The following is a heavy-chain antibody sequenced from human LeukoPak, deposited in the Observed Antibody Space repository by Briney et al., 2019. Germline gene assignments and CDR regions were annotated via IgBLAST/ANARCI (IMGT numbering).Heavy chain of an antibody. J-gene: IGHJ3*02. CDR2: IYPGDSDT. CDR3: ARPSRGYSGYELAFDI. V-gene: IGHV5-51*01. CDR1: GYSFTSNW. Sequence: GESLKISCKGSGYSFTSNWIGWERQIPGKHLEWMGIIYPGDSDTRYNPSFQGQVTISADKSISTAYLQWSSLKASDTAMYYCARPSRGYSGYELAFDIWGQGTMVTVSS. D-gene: IGHD5-12*01.